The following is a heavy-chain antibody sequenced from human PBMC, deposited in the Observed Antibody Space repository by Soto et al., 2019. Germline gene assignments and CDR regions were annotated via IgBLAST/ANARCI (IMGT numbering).Heavy chain of an antibody. CDR2: ISAYNGNT. CDR3: ARVDWQQLVGWFDP. CDR1: GYTFTSYG. J-gene: IGHJ5*02. D-gene: IGHD6-13*01. Sequence: ASVKVSCKASGYTFTSYGISWVRQAPGQGLEWMGWISAYNGNTNYAQKLQGRVTMTTDTSTSTAYMELRSLRSDDTAVYYCARVDWQQLVGWFDPWGQGTLVTVSS. V-gene: IGHV1-18*01.